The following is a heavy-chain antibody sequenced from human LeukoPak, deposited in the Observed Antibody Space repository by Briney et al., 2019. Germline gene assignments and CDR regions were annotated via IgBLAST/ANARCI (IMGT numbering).Heavy chain of an antibody. CDR2: IYYSGST. CDR1: GGSISSYY. Sequence: PSETLSLTCTVSGGSISSYYWSWIRQPPGKGLEWIGYIYYSGSTNYNPSLKSRVTISVDTSKNQFSLKLSSVTAADTAVYYCARGTKATILYWGQGTLVTVSS. J-gene: IGHJ4*02. V-gene: IGHV4-59*01. CDR3: ARGTKATILY. D-gene: IGHD5-12*01.